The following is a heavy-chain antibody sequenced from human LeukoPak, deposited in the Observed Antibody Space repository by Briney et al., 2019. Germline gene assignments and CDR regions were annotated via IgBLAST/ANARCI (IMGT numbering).Heavy chain of an antibody. CDR3: ARADTIFGVAQQGYYYGMDV. CDR1: GYTFTSYY. J-gene: IGHJ6*02. CDR2: INPSGGST. D-gene: IGHD3-3*01. Sequence: GASVKVSCKASGYTFTSYYMHWVRQAPGQGLEWMGIINPSGGSTSYAQEFQGRVTMTRDTSTSTVYMELSSLRSEDTAVYYCARADTIFGVAQQGYYYGMDVWGQGTTVTVSS. V-gene: IGHV1-46*01.